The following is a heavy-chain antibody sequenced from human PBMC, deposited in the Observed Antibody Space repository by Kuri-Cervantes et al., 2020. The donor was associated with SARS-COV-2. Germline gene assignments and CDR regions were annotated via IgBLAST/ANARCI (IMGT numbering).Heavy chain of an antibody. V-gene: IGHV1-69*05. CDR1: GGTFSSYA. CDR3: ARAPRDYVWGGSNYYYMDV. CDR2: IIPIFGTA. D-gene: IGHD3-16*01. J-gene: IGHJ6*03. Sequence: SVKVSCKASGGTFSSYAISWVRQAPGQGLEWMGGIIPIFGTANYAQKFQGRVTITTDESTSTAYMELSSLRSEDTTVYYCARAPRDYVWGGSNYYYMDVWGKGTTVTVSS.